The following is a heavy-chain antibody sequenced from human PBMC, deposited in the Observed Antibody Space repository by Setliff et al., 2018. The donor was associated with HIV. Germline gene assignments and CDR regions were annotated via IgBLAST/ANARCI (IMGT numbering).Heavy chain of an antibody. CDR3: ARGADASGYFYREYFQH. J-gene: IGHJ1*01. D-gene: IGHD3-22*01. V-gene: IGHV1-69*13. CDR1: GVTFNYSF. Sequence: SVKVSCKASGVTFNYSFITWVRQAPGQGLGWMGGVVPTIHEATYAQKFQGRVTITADESATTVYMEMRGLTSEDTAIYYCARGADASGYFYREYFQHWGQGTLVTVSS. CDR2: VVPTIHEA.